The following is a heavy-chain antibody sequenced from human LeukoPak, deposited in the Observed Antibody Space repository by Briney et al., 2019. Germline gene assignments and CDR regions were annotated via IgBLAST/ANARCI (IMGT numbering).Heavy chain of an antibody. Sequence: SETLSLTCSVSGGSISSHYWSWIRQPPGKGLEWIGYIYYSGSTKYNPSLKSRVTISVDTSKDQFSLKLSSVTAADTAVYYCARGGTTVTPGLLWFDPWGQGTLVTVSS. CDR2: IYYSGST. D-gene: IGHD4-17*01. V-gene: IGHV4-59*11. CDR3: ARGGTTVTPGLLWFDP. J-gene: IGHJ5*02. CDR1: GGSISSHY.